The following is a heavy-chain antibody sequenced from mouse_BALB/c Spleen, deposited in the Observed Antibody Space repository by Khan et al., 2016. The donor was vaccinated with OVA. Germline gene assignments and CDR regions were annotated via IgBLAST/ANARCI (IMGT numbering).Heavy chain of an antibody. D-gene: IGHD1-1*01. CDR2: ISYSGST. V-gene: IGHV3-2*02. J-gene: IGHJ4*01. Sequence: EVELVESGPGLVKPSQSLSLTCTVTGYSITSNYAWNWIRQFPGNKLEWMGYISYSGSTSYNPSLKSRISITRDTSENQFFLQLNSVTTEDTATYHCARQNYYGYAMDYWGQGTSVTVSS. CDR1: GYSITSNYA. CDR3: ARQNYYGYAMDY.